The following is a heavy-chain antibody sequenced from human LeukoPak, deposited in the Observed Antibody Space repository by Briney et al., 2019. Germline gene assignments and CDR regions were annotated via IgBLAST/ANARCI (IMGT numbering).Heavy chain of an antibody. CDR3: ASNVDTAMDFDY. J-gene: IGHJ4*02. V-gene: IGHV4-30-4*08. D-gene: IGHD5-18*01. CDR1: GGSISSGDYY. CDR2: IYYSGST. Sequence: SETLSLTCTVSGGSISSGDYYWGWIRQPPGKGLEWIGYIYYSGSTYYNPSLKSRVTISVDTSKNQFSLKLSSVTAADTAVYYCASNVDTAMDFDYWGQGTLVTVSS.